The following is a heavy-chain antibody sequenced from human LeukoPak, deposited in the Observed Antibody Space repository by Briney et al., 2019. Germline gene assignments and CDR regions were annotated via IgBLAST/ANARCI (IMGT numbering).Heavy chain of an antibody. CDR2: IYFSGST. J-gene: IGHJ4*02. V-gene: IGHV4-59*01. D-gene: IGHD6-13*01. CDR3: AREVVAAAGTVDY. CDR1: GDSISNYN. Sequence: SETLSLTCAVSGDSISNYNWSWGWQRPGKGLGWVGYIYFSGSTNYNPSLKRRVTISVDTSKNQFSLNLSSVTAADTAVYYCAREVVAAAGTVDYWGQGTLVTVSS.